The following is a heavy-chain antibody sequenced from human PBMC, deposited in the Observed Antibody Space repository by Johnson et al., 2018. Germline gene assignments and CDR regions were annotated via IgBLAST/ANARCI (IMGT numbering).Heavy chain of an antibody. D-gene: IGHD3-22*01. J-gene: IGHJ6*02. V-gene: IGHV3-49*05. CDR2: IRSKAYGGTT. CDR1: GFTFGDYA. CDR3: TRVDYYDSSGYYYVGGGGMDV. Sequence: EVQLVESGGGLVKPGRSPRLSCTASGFTFGDYAMSWFRQAPGKGLEWVGFIRSKAYGGTTEYAASVKGRFTISRDDSKSIAYLQMNSLKTEDTAVYYCTRVDYYDSSGYYYVGGGGMDVWGQGTTVTVSS.